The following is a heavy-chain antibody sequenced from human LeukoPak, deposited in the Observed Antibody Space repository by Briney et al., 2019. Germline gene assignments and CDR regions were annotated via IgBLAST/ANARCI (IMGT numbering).Heavy chain of an antibody. CDR2: IYYSGST. Sequence: SETLSLTCTVSGGSISSYYWSWIRQPPGKGLEWIGYIYYSGSTNYNPSLKSRVTISIDTSKNQFSLKLSSVTAADTAVYYCARVSGYGSGTAPDYWGQGTLVTVSS. CDR3: ARVSGYGSGTAPDY. D-gene: IGHD3-10*01. V-gene: IGHV4-59*12. J-gene: IGHJ4*02. CDR1: GGSISSYY.